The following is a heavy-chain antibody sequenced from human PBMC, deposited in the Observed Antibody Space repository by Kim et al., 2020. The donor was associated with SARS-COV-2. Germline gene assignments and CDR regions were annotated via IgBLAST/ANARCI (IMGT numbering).Heavy chain of an antibody. CDR3: AKDIRPQALGGSVMDV. J-gene: IGHJ6*02. Sequence: SLRLCCAVSGFTFDNYAMHWVRQAPGKGLEWVAGITWHGGGITYADSVRGRFKISRDNAKNSLYLQMNSLRAEDTALYFCAKDIRPQALGGSVMDVWGQGTTVTVSS. CDR1: GFTFDNYA. D-gene: IGHD3-10*01. V-gene: IGHV3-9*01. CDR2: ITWHGGGI.